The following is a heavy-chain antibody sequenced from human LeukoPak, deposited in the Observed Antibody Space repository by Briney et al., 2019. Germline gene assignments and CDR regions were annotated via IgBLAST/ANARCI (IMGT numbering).Heavy chain of an antibody. Sequence: GGSLRLSCAASGVAFSSYWMTWFRQAPGKGLEWVANIKEDGSEKYYVDSVKGRFTISRDNAKNSLYLQMNSLRAEDTAVYYCAKHPFGVFDYWGRGTLVTVSS. D-gene: IGHD2-8*01. CDR2: IKEDGSEK. J-gene: IGHJ4*02. CDR1: GVAFSSYW. CDR3: AKHPFGVFDY. V-gene: IGHV3-7*01.